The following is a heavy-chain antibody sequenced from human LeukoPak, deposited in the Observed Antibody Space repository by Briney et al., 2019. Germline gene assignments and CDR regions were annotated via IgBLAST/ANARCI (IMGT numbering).Heavy chain of an antibody. J-gene: IGHJ6*03. D-gene: IGHD2-2*02. CDR2: IYTSGST. V-gene: IGHV4-4*09. Sequence: SETLSLTCTVSGGSISSYYWSWIRQPPGKGLEWIGYIYTSGSTNCNPSLKSRVTISVDTSKNQFSLKLSSVTAADTAVYYCARHTSALYYYYMDVWGKGTTVTVSS. CDR3: ARHTSALYYYYMDV. CDR1: GGSISSYY.